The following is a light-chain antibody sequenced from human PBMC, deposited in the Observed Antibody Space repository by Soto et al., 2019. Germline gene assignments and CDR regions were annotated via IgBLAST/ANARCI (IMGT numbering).Light chain of an antibody. CDR3: SSYTSSSTLSTYV. CDR1: SSDVGGYNY. Sequence: QSALTQPASVSGSPGQSITISCTGTSSDVGGYNYVSWYQHHPGKAPKRMIYDVSNRPSGVSNRFSGSKSGNTASLIISVLQAEDEADDYCSSYTSSSTLSTYVFGTGTKVTVL. J-gene: IGLJ1*01. CDR2: DVS. V-gene: IGLV2-14*03.